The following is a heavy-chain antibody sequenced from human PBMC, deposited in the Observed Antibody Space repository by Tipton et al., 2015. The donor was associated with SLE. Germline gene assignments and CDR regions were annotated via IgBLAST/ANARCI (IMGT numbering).Heavy chain of an antibody. Sequence: SLRLSCAASGFTVSSNYMSWVRQAPGKGLEWVSVISGSGGSTYYADSVKGRFTISRDNSKNTLYLQMNSLRAEDTAVYYCAKARTTVTSYYFDYWGQGTLVTVSS. CDR3: AKARTTVTSYYFDY. D-gene: IGHD4-11*01. CDR1: GFTVSSNY. CDR2: ISGSGGST. J-gene: IGHJ4*02. V-gene: IGHV3-23*01.